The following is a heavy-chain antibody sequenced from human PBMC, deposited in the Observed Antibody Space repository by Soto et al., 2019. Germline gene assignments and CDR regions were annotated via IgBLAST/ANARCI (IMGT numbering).Heavy chain of an antibody. V-gene: IGHV3-15*01. CDR1: GFTVSNAW. J-gene: IGHJ2*01. D-gene: IGHD2-15*01. CDR3: TTDGKLAPDIVVVVAANRNWYFDL. Sequence: GGSLRLSCAASGFTVSNAWMSWVRQAPGKGLEWVGRIKSKTDGGTTDYAAPVKGRFTISRDDSKNTLYLQMNSLKTEDTAVYYCTTDGKLAPDIVVVVAANRNWYFDLWGRGTLVTVS. CDR2: IKSKTDGGTT.